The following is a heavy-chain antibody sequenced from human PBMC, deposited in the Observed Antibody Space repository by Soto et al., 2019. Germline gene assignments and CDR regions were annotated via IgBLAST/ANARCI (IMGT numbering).Heavy chain of an antibody. D-gene: IGHD2-15*01. J-gene: IGHJ4*02. CDR2: IDYSGST. CDR1: GGSISSYY. CDR3: AANAGYYSCCSCHHFFHDY. V-gene: IGHV4-59*08. Sequence: SETLSLTCTVSGGSISSYYWSWIRQPPGKGLEWIGYIDYSGSTNYNPSLKSRVTISVDTSKNQFSLKLSSVTAADTAVYYCAANAGYYSCCSCHHFFHDYWGQGTLITVSS.